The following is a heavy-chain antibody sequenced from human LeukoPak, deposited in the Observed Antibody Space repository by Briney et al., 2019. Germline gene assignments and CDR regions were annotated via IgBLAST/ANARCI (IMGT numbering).Heavy chain of an antibody. D-gene: IGHD3-9*01. CDR2: INHSGST. V-gene: IGHV4-34*01. Sequence: ASETLSLTCAVYGGSFSGYYWSWIRQPPGKGLEWIGEINHSGSTNYNPSLKSRVTISVDTSKNQFSLKLSSVTAADTAVYYCARGRDILTGYPLYFDYWGQGTLVTVSS. J-gene: IGHJ4*02. CDR1: GGSFSGYY. CDR3: ARGRDILTGYPLYFDY.